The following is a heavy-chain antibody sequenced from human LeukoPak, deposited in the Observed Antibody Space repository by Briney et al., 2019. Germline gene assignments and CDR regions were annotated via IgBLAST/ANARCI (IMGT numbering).Heavy chain of an antibody. Sequence: GESLRLSCTTSGFTFGDHAMSWFRQAPGKGLEWVGFIRSRAYRGTTEYAASVKDRFIISREDSRNIAYLQMNSLRIEDTAVYYCTRGPIQLWIHNAMDVWGQGTTVIVSS. CDR3: TRGPIQLWIHNAMDV. D-gene: IGHD5-18*01. CDR1: GFTFGDHA. J-gene: IGHJ6*02. CDR2: IRSRAYRGTT. V-gene: IGHV3-49*03.